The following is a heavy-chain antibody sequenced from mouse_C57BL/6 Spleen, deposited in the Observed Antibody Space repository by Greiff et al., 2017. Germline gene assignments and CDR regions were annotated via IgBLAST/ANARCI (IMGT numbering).Heavy chain of an antibody. CDR3: ARGGDY. CDR1: GYTFTSYW. Sequence: QVQLQQPGAELVMPGASVKLSCKASGYTFTSYWMHWVKQRPGQGLEWIGEIDPSDSYTNYNQKFKGKSTLTVDKSSSTAYMQLSSLTSEYSAVYDCARGGDYWGQGTSVTVSS. V-gene: IGHV1-69*01. J-gene: IGHJ4*01. CDR2: IDPSDSYT.